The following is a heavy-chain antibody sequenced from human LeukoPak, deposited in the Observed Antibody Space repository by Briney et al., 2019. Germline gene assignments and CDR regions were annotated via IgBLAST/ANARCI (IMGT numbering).Heavy chain of an antibody. J-gene: IGHJ4*02. D-gene: IGHD1-26*01. CDR2: MNPKSGNT. CDR1: GYTFTSYD. CDR3: ARVTGSIDY. Sequence: ASVKVSCKASGYTFTSYDINWVRQATGQGLEWMGWMNPKSGNTGYAQKFQGRITMTRDTSISTASMELGRLRSEDTAVYYCARVTGSIDYWGQGTLVTVSS. V-gene: IGHV1-8*01.